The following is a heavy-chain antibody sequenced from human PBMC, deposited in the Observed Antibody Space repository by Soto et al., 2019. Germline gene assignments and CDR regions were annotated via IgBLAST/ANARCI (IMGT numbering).Heavy chain of an antibody. J-gene: IGHJ6*02. CDR3: ARVLGDGVPIFGCSDV. D-gene: IGHD3-3*01. CDR2: MNPNSGNT. V-gene: IGHV1-8*01. CDR1: GYTFTSYD. Sequence: QVQLVQSGAEVKKPGASVKVSCKASGYTFTSYDINWLRQATGQGLEWMGWMNPNSGNTGYAQKFQGRVTMTRNTSISTAYMELSSLRSEDTAVYYCARVLGDGVPIFGCSDVWGQGTTVTVSS.